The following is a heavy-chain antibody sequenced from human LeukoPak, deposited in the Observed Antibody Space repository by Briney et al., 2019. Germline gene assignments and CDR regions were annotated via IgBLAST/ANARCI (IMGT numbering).Heavy chain of an antibody. CDR3: ARDEPGSYGPF. V-gene: IGHV3-66*02. Sequence: PGGSLRLSCAASGFTVSSNYMSWARQAPGKGLEWVSVIYSGGSTYYADSVKGRFTISRDNSKNTLYLQMNSLRAEDTAVYYCARDEPGSYGPFWGQGTLVTVSS. CDR2: IYSGGST. J-gene: IGHJ4*02. CDR1: GFTVSSNY. D-gene: IGHD5-18*01.